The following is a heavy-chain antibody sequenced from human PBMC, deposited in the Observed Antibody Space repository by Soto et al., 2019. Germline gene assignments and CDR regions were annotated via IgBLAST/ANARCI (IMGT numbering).Heavy chain of an antibody. V-gene: IGHV3-15*04. CDR3: SADAKTSFVALIIHKNYVDI. J-gene: IGHJ6*03. Sequence: VHLVESGGGLVKPGGSLRLSCAASGFSFNNAWMNWVRQAPGKGLEWIGRIESKTDGGTTDYAAPVKGRFTISRDDSKNTLYLQMNSLKIEDTAVYYCSADAKTSFVALIIHKNYVDIWGKGTTVTVSS. D-gene: IGHD3-3*01. CDR1: GFSFNNAW. CDR2: IESKTDGGTT.